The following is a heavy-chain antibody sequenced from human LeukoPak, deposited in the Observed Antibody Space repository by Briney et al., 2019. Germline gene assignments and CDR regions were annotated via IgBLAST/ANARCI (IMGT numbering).Heavy chain of an antibody. CDR3: ARDLSASYDFWSGPPPY. D-gene: IGHD3-3*01. CDR2: FDPEDGET. Sequence: ASVKVSCKVSGYTLTELSMHWVRQAPGKGLEWMGGFDPEDGETIYAQKFQGRVTMTEDTSTDTAYMELSSLRSEDTAVYYCARDLSASYDFWSGPPPYWGQGTLVTVSS. J-gene: IGHJ4*02. V-gene: IGHV1-24*01. CDR1: GYTLTELS.